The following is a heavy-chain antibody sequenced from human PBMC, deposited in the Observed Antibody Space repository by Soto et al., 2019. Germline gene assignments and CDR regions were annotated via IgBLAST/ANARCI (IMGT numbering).Heavy chain of an antibody. V-gene: IGHV1-18*01. CDR3: ARARSLVVPAAILGGFYYMDV. J-gene: IGHJ6*03. CDR2: ISAYNGNT. CDR1: GYTFTSYG. D-gene: IGHD2-2*02. Sequence: QVQLVQSGAEVKKPGASVKVSCKASGYTFTSYGISWVRQAPGQGLEWMGWISAYNGNTNYAQKLQGRVTMTTDTSTSTAYMELRSLRSDDTAVYYCARARSLVVPAAILGGFYYMDVWGKGTTVTVSS.